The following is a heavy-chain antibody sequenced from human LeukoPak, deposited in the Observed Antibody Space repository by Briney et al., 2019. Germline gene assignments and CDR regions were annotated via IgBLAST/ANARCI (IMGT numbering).Heavy chain of an antibody. CDR1: GFTFSSYA. CDR2: ISGSGGST. V-gene: IGHV3-23*01. D-gene: IGHD1-26*01. CDR3: AKDLGSGSYYARLYYFDY. J-gene: IGHJ4*02. Sequence: GGSLRLSCAASGFTFSSYAMSWVRQAPGKGLEWVSAISGSGGSTYYADSVKGRFTISRDNSKNTLYLQMNSLRAGDTAVYYCAKDLGSGSYYARLYYFDYWGQGTLVTVSS.